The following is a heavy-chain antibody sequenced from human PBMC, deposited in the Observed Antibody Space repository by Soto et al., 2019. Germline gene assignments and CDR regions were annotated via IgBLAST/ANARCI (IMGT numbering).Heavy chain of an antibody. D-gene: IGHD3-22*01. V-gene: IGHV4-59*01. CDR1: GGSISSYY. Sequence: SETLSLTCTVSGGSISSYYWSWIRQPPGKGLEWIGYIYYSGSTNYNPSLKSRVTISVDTSKNQFSLKLSSVTAADTAVYYCARGEAYYYDSSGYPRPHFDYWGQGTLVTVSS. CDR3: ARGEAYYYDSSGYPRPHFDY. CDR2: IYYSGST. J-gene: IGHJ4*02.